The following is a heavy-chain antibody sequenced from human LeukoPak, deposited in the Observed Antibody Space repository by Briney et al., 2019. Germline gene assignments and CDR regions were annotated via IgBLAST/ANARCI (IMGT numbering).Heavy chain of an antibody. D-gene: IGHD1-26*01. CDR1: GGSISSGGYS. J-gene: IGHJ4*02. V-gene: IGHV4-61*08. CDR3: ARAAYSGSYHSDY. CDR2: IYYSGST. Sequence: SQTLSLTCAVSGGSISSGGYSWSWIRQPPGKGLEWIGYIYYSGSTNYNPSLKSRVTISVGTSKNQFSLKLSSVTAADTAVYYCARAAYSGSYHSDYWGQGTLVTVSS.